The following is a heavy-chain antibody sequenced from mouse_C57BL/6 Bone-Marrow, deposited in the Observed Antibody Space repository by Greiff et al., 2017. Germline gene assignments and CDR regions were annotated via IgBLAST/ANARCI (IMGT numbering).Heavy chain of an antibody. CDR3: AKHPRYYGKGDYAMDY. J-gene: IGHJ4*01. CDR1: GFSLTSYG. CDR2: IWGGGST. D-gene: IGHD2-1*01. Sequence: QVQLQQSGPGLVAPSQSLSITCTVSGFSLTSYGVDWVRQPPGKGLEWLGVIWGGGSTNYNSALMSRLSISKDNSKSQGFLKMNSLQTADTAMYYCAKHPRYYGKGDYAMDYWGQGTSVTVSS. V-gene: IGHV2-9*01.